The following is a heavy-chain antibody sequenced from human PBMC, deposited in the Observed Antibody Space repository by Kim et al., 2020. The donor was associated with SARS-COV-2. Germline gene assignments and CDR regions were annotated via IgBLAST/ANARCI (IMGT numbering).Heavy chain of an antibody. CDR2: ISSSSSYI. CDR1: GFTFSSYS. CDR3: ARDGAGYSSGWSDY. D-gene: IGHD6-19*01. J-gene: IGHJ4*02. V-gene: IGHV3-21*04. Sequence: GGSLRLSCAASGFTFSSYSMNWVRQAPGKGLEWVSSISSSSSYIYYADSVKGRFTISRDNAKNSLYLQMNSLRAEDTAVYYCARDGAGYSSGWSDYWGQGTLVTVSS.